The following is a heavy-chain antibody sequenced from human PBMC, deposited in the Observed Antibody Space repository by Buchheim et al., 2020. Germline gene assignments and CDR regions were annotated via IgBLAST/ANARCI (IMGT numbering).Heavy chain of an antibody. J-gene: IGHJ6*02. CDR3: ARDGGSAAMVMVTGYYYGMDV. V-gene: IGHV1-8*01. Sequence: QVQLVQSGAEVKKPGASVKVSRKASGYTFTSYDINWVRQATGQGLEWMGWMNPNSGNTGYAQKFQGRVTMTRNTSISTAYMELSSLRSEDTAVYYCARDGGSAAMVMVTGYYYGMDVWGQGTT. D-gene: IGHD5-18*01. CDR1: GYTFTSYD. CDR2: MNPNSGNT.